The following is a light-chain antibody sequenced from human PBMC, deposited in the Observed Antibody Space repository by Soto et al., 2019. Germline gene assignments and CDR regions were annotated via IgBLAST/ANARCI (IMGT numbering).Light chain of an antibody. Sequence: EIVMTQSPATLSVSPGERATLSCRASQSVNSNLAWYRQKPGQAPRLLISDASTRATGVPARFSGSGSGTEFTLTISRLPSEDSGIYYCQQYHFWPPLTFGGGTKVEIK. CDR1: QSVNSN. J-gene: IGKJ4*01. V-gene: IGKV3-15*01. CDR3: QQYHFWPPLT. CDR2: DAS.